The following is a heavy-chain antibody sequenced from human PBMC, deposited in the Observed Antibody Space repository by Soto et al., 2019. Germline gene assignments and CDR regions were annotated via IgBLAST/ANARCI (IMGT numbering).Heavy chain of an antibody. J-gene: IGHJ6*02. CDR2: FDPEDGET. V-gene: IGHV1-24*01. D-gene: IGHD3-3*01. CDR1: GYTLTELS. CDR3: ATDLPPHFGVVTTYYYYYGMDV. Sequence: ASVKVSCKVSGYTLTELSMHWVRQAPGKGLEWMGGFDPEDGETIYAQKFQGRVTMTEDTSTDTAYMELSSLRSEDTAVYYCATDLPPHFGVVTTYYYYYGMDVWGQGTTVNVSS.